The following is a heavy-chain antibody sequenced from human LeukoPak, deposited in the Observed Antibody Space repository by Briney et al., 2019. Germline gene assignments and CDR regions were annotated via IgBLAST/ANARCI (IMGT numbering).Heavy chain of an antibody. V-gene: IGHV4-39*07. CDR2: INHSGST. Sequence: PSETLSPTCTVSGGSISSSSHYWGWIRQPPGKGLEWIGEINHSGSTNYNPSLKSRVTISVDTSKNQFSLNLSSVTAADTAVYYCARGWIQLWLRSPYFDYWGQGTLVTVSS. CDR1: GGSISSSSHY. D-gene: IGHD5-18*01. CDR3: ARGWIQLWLRSPYFDY. J-gene: IGHJ4*02.